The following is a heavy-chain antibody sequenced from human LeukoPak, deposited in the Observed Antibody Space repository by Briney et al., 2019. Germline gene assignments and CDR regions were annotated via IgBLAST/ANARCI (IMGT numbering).Heavy chain of an antibody. CDR3: AGYLDYGGNSRVFQH. D-gene: IGHD4-23*01. J-gene: IGHJ1*01. CDR1: RYSISCGHD. Sequence: SETLSLTCTVSRYSISCGHDWAWIRQPPGKGLEWIGRIYYSGSTYYNPSLKSRVPISVDTSKNQFSLKLSSVTAADTAVYYCAGYLDYGGNSRVFQHWGQGTLVTDSS. V-gene: IGHV4-38-2*02. CDR2: IYYSGST.